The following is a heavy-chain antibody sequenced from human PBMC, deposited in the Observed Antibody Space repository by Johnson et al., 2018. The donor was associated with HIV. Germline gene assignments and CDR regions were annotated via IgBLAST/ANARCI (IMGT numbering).Heavy chain of an antibody. Sequence: QVQLVESGGGLVKPGGSLRLSCAASGFTFSSYAMHWVRQAPGKGLEWVAVISYDGSNKYYADSVKGRFTISRDNSKNTLYLQMNSLRAEDTAVYYCARGPHEVVVVAATSAFGIWGQGTMVTVSS. CDR1: GFTFSSYA. J-gene: IGHJ3*02. V-gene: IGHV3-30-3*01. CDR2: ISYDGSNK. D-gene: IGHD2-15*01. CDR3: ARGPHEVVVVAATSAFGI.